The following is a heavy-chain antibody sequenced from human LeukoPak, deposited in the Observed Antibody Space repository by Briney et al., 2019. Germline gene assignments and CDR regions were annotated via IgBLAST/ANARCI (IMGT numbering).Heavy chain of an antibody. D-gene: IGHD3-10*01. CDR2: ISTGGTIR. V-gene: IGHV3-48*03. CDR3: ARGSGIRNNYGMDV. Sequence: GGSLRLSCVASGFIFTNYEMNWVRQAPGKGLEWPPYISTGGTIRYHADSVEGRLTISRDNAKKSIYLQMNSLRAEDTATYFCARGSGIRNNYGMDVWGKGTTVIVSS. J-gene: IGHJ6*04. CDR1: GFIFTNYE.